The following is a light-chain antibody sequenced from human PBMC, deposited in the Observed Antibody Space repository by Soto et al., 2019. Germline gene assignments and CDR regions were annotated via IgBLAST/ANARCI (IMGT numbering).Light chain of an antibody. CDR3: AAWDNGLSAWV. Sequence: QSVLTQPPSASGTIGQRVTLSCSGSSSNIGSRTVNWYQQVPGRAPKLLIYNNDKRPSGVPDRFSGSKSGTSASLAISGLQSDDEADYYCAAWDNGLSAWVFGGGTTVTVL. J-gene: IGLJ3*02. CDR1: SSNIGSRT. CDR2: NND. V-gene: IGLV1-44*01.